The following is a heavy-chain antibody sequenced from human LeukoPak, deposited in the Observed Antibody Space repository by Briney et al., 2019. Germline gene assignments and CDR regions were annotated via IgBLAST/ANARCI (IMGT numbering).Heavy chain of an antibody. CDR2: INHSGST. J-gene: IGHJ6*03. CDR3: ARGPRSYYYYYMDV. CDR1: GGSFSGYY. Sequence: SETLSLTCAVYGGSFSGYYWSWIRQPPGKGLEWIGEINHSGSTNYNPSLKSRVTISVDTSKNQFSLKLSSVTAADTAVYYCARGPRSYYYYYMDVWGKGTTVTVSS. V-gene: IGHV4-34*01.